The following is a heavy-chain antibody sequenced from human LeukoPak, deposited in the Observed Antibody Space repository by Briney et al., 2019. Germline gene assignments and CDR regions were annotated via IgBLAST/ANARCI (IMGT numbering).Heavy chain of an antibody. V-gene: IGHV3-23*01. Sequence: PGGSLRLSCAASGFTFSSYSMNWVRQAPGKGLEWVSAISGSGGSTYYADSVKGRFTISRDNSKNTLYLQMNSLRAEDTAVYYCTRRTYDSSGYDYWGQGTLVTVSS. CDR3: TRRTYDSSGYDY. J-gene: IGHJ4*02. D-gene: IGHD3-22*01. CDR2: ISGSGGST. CDR1: GFTFSSYS.